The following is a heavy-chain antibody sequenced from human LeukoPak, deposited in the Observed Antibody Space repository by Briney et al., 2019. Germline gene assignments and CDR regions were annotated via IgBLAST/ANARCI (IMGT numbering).Heavy chain of an antibody. CDR1: GGTFSSYA. CDR3: ARISGSSRGFDP. J-gene: IGHJ5*02. V-gene: IGHV1-69*01. Sequence: EASVKVSCKASGGTFSSYAISWVRQAPGQGLEWMGGIIPIFGTANYAQEFQGRVTITADESTSTAYMELSSLRSEDTAVYYCARISGSSRGFDPWGQGTLVTVSS. D-gene: IGHD3-10*01. CDR2: IIPIFGTA.